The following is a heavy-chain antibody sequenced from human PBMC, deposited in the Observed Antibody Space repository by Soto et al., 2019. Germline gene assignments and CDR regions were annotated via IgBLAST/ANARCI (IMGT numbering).Heavy chain of an antibody. Sequence: SETLSLTCTVSGGSISSGGYYWSWVRQHPGKGLEWIGYIYYSGSTYYNPSLKSRVTISVDTSKNQFSLKLSSVTAADTAVYYCARDGGRNWFDPWGQGTLVTVSS. V-gene: IGHV4-31*03. J-gene: IGHJ5*02. D-gene: IGHD2-15*01. CDR2: IYYSGST. CDR1: GGSISSGGYY. CDR3: ARDGGRNWFDP.